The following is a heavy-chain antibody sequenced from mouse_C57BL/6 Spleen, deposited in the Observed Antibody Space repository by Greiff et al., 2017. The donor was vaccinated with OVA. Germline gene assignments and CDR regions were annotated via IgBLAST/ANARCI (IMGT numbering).Heavy chain of an antibody. Sequence: VQLQQSGPGLVAPSQSLSITCTVSGFALTSYGVHWVRQPPGKGLEWLVVIWRDGSTTYNSALKSRLSISKDNAKSQVFLKMNSLQTDDTAMYYCDRQGYYDNPFACWGQGTLVTVSA. CDR2: IWRDGST. CDR1: GFALTSYG. V-gene: IGHV2-6-1*01. D-gene: IGHD2-1*01. J-gene: IGHJ3*01. CDR3: DRQGYYDNPFAC.